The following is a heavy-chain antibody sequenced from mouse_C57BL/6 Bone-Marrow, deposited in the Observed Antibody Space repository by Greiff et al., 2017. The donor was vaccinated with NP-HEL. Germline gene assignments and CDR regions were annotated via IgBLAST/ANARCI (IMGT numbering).Heavy chain of an antibody. J-gene: IGHJ3*01. CDR3: AAYGSRPWFAY. D-gene: IGHD1-1*01. V-gene: IGHV1-81*01. Sequence: QVQLQQSGAELARPGASVKLSCKASGYTFTSYGISWVKQRTGQGLEWIGEIYPRSGNTYYNEKFKGKATLTADKSSSTAYMELRSLTSEDSAVYFCAAYGSRPWFAYWGQGTLVTVSA. CDR1: GYTFTSYG. CDR2: IYPRSGNT.